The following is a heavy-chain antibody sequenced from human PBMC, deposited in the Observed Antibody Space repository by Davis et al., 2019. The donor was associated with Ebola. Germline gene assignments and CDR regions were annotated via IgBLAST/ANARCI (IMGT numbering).Heavy chain of an antibody. CDR2: LSGRGDAT. CDR3: AKDMDSGFWGRDFDY. CDR1: GFTVSTNY. J-gene: IGHJ4*02. V-gene: IGHV3-23*01. D-gene: IGHD3-10*01. Sequence: PGGSLRLSCAASGFTVSTNYMTWVRQAPGKGLEWVSSLSGRGDATYHADSVKGRFTISRDNSKNALYLQMNRLRVEDTATYYCAKDMDSGFWGRDFDYWGQGTLVTVSS.